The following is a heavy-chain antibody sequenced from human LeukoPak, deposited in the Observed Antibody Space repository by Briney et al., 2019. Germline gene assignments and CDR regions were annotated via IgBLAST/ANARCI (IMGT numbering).Heavy chain of an antibody. J-gene: IGHJ4*02. CDR2: IYTSGST. CDR3: ASEQRGPFISHTFDY. Sequence: SEALSLTCTVSGGSISSYYWSWIRQLAGKGLEWIGRIYTSGSTNYNPSLKSRVTISVDKSKNQFSLKLSSVTAADTAVYYCASEQRGPFISHTFDYWGEGTLVTVSS. D-gene: IGHD5-24*01. V-gene: IGHV4-4*07. CDR1: GGSISSYY.